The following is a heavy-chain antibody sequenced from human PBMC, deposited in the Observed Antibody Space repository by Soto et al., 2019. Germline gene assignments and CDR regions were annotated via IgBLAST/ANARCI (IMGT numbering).Heavy chain of an antibody. Sequence: QVQLVESGGGVVQPGRSLRLSCAASGFTFSSYGMHWVRQAPGKGLEWVAFIWYDGSNKYYADSVKGRFTISRDNSKITLYLQINRLRPEATAAYYCARRSCESSSAGYYCGMDVWGQGTTVTGSS. D-gene: IGHD6-6*01. J-gene: IGHJ6*02. CDR3: ARRSCESSSAGYYCGMDV. CDR1: GFTFSSYG. V-gene: IGHV3-33*01. CDR2: IWYDGSNK.